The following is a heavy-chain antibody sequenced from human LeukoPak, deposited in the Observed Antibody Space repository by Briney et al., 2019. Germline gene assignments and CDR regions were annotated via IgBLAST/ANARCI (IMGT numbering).Heavy chain of an antibody. D-gene: IGHD6-13*01. J-gene: IGHJ4*02. CDR2: ISSNGGNT. CDR1: GFTFSSFA. V-gene: IGHV3-64D*09. Sequence: GGSLRLSCSASGFTFSSFAMHWVRQSPGNGLEYVSAISSNGGNTYHADSVKGRFTISRDNSKNTLYLQMSSLRVEDTAVYYCVKDLYSSSWVHFDYWGQGALVTVSS. CDR3: VKDLYSSSWVHFDY.